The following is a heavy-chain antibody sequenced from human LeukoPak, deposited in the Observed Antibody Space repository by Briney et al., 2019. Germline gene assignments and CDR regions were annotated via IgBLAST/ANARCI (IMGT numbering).Heavy chain of an antibody. D-gene: IGHD1-26*01. Sequence: SQTLSLTCAISGDSVSSNLVTWNWIRQSPSRGLEWLGRTYYRSKWSNDYVISLEGRITINPDTSKNQFSLQVNTVTPEDTAVYYWARATGNSYDYGGQGTLVTVSS. CDR2: TYYRSKWSN. CDR1: GDSVSSNLVT. CDR3: ARATGNSYDY. V-gene: IGHV6-1*01. J-gene: IGHJ4*02.